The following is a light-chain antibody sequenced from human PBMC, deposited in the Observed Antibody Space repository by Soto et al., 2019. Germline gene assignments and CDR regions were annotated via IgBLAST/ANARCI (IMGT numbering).Light chain of an antibody. CDR3: QQYNSYLWT. CDR1: QSISKY. V-gene: IGKV1-5*03. CDR2: KAS. Sequence: DIQMTQSPSTLSASVGDRVTITCRASQSISKYLAWYQQKPGKAPKLLIYKASSLESGVPSRFSGSGSGTEFTLTISSLQPDDFATYYCQQYNSYLWTFGQGTKVDIK. J-gene: IGKJ1*01.